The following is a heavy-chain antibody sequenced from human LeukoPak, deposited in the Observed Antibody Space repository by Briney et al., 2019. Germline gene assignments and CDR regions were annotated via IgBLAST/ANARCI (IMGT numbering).Heavy chain of an antibody. Sequence: GGSLRLSCAASGFTFSSYAMSWVRQAPGKGLEWVSAISGDGGSTYYADSVKGRFTISRDNPKNTLHVQMNSLRVEDTAVYYCAKKYGSGTYYNFVDYWGQGTLVTVSS. CDR1: GFTFSSYA. CDR3: AKKYGSGTYYNFVDY. V-gene: IGHV3-23*01. J-gene: IGHJ4*02. CDR2: ISGDGGST. D-gene: IGHD3-10*01.